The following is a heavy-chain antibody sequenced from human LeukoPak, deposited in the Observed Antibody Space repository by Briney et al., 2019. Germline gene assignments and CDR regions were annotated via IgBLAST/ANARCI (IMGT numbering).Heavy chain of an antibody. Sequence: PSETLSLTCTVSGGSISSYYWSWIRQPPGKGLEWIGYIYYSGSTNCNPSVKSRVAMSVDTSKKQFSLKLSSLTAADTAVYYCARGGPAVIAPYAFDIWGQGTMVTVSS. D-gene: IGHD4-23*01. V-gene: IGHV4-59*01. J-gene: IGHJ3*02. CDR2: IYYSGST. CDR1: GGSISSYY. CDR3: ARGGPAVIAPYAFDI.